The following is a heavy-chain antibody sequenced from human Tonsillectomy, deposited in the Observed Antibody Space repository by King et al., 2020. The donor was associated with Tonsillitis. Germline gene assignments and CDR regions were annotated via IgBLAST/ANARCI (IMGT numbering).Heavy chain of an antibody. Sequence: EVQLVESGGGLVKPGGSLRLSCAASGFTFSNYNMNWVRQAPGKGLEWVSSISSSSSYIYYADSVKGRFTISRDNAKNSLYLQMSGLRAEDTAVYYCARETAAFLYGYYYYYMDVWGKGTTVTVSS. CDR1: GFTFSNYN. D-gene: IGHD6-13*01. J-gene: IGHJ6*03. CDR2: ISSSSSYI. CDR3: ARETAAFLYGYYYYYMDV. V-gene: IGHV3-21*01.